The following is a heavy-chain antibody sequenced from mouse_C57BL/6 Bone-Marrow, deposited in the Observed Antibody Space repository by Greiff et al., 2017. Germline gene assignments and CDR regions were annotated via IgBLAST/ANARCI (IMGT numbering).Heavy chain of an antibody. CDR2: IYPGDGDT. CDR1: GYAFSSSW. Sequence: QVQLKQSGPELVKPGASVKISCKASGYAFSSSWMNWVKQRPGKGLEWIGRIYPGDGDTNYNGKFKGKATLTADKSSSTAYMQLSSLTSEDSAVYFCARKGTYYGSSSLFDYWGQGTTLTVSS. V-gene: IGHV1-82*01. CDR3: ARKGTYYGSSSLFDY. J-gene: IGHJ2*01. D-gene: IGHD1-1*01.